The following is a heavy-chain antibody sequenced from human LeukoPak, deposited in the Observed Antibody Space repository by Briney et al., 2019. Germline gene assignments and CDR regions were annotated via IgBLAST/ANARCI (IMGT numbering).Heavy chain of an antibody. CDR2: INSDGSST. V-gene: IGHV3-74*01. J-gene: IGHJ5*02. CDR3: ARDLKRYCSGGSCYSAWFDP. CDR1: GFTFSSYW. D-gene: IGHD2-15*01. Sequence: GGSLRLSCAASGFTFSSYWMHWVRQAPGKGLVWVSRINSDGSSTSYADSVKGRFTISRDNAKNTLYLQMNSLRAEDTAVCYCARDLKRYCSGGSCYSAWFDPWGQGTLVTVSS.